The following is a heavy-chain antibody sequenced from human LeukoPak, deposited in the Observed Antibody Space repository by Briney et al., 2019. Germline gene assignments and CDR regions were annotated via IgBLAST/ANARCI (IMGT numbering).Heavy chain of an antibody. CDR3: ATRSSSSDY. J-gene: IGHJ4*02. D-gene: IGHD6-6*01. V-gene: IGHV1-2*02. CDR1: GFTFSSYG. Sequence: PGGSLRLSCAASGFTFSSYGMHWVRQAPGQGLEWMGWINPSSGGTNYAQKFQGRVTMTRDTSISTAYMELSRLRSDDTAVYYCATRSSSSDYWGQGTLVTVSS. CDR2: INPSSGGT.